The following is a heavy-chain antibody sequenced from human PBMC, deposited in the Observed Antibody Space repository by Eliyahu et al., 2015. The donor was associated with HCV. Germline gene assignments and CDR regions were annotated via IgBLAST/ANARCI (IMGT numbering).Heavy chain of an antibody. J-gene: IGHJ4*02. D-gene: IGHD3-10*01. V-gene: IGHV1-69*04. CDR2: ITPIVDIA. CDR3: ARDPRGYLDY. CDR1: GGTFSSNA. Sequence: QVQLVHSGAEVKTPGSXVKXXCKASGGTFSSNAITWVRQAPGQGLEWMGRITPIVDIANYAQKFKGRVTFTADKSTSTAYMDLNNLRLEDTAIYYCARDPRGYLDYWGQGTLVTVSS.